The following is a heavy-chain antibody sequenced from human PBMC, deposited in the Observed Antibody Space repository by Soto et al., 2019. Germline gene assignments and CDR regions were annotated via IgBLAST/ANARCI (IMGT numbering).Heavy chain of an antibody. Sequence: SETLSLTCAVSGGSISSGGYSWSWIRQPPGKGLEWIGYIYHSGSTYYNPSLKSRVTISVDRSKSQFSLKLSSVTAADTAVYYCARGEVYYYYGMDVWGQGITVTVSS. J-gene: IGHJ6*02. CDR2: IYHSGST. V-gene: IGHV4-30-2*01. CDR1: GGSISSGGYS. CDR3: ARGEVYYYYGMDV.